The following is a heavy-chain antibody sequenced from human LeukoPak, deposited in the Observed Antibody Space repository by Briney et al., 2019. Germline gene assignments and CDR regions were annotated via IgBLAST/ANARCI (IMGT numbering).Heavy chain of an antibody. CDR1: GGSISTGGYY. CDR3: ARAAPNYYDSSGSLRNPYFDY. D-gene: IGHD3-22*01. Sequence: SETLSLTCTVSGGSISTGGYYWSWIRQHPGKGLEWIGNIYYSGSTYYSPSLKSRVTMSVDTSKNQFSLTLISVTAADTAVYFCARAAPNYYDSSGSLRNPYFDYWGQGTLVTVSS. V-gene: IGHV4-31*03. J-gene: IGHJ4*02. CDR2: IYYSGST.